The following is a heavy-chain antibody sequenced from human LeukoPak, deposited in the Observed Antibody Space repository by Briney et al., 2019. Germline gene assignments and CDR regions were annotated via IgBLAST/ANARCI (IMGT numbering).Heavy chain of an antibody. J-gene: IGHJ4*02. CDR1: GDSVSSNSAA. Sequence: SQTLSLTCAISGDSVSSNSAAWNWIRQSPSRGLEWLGRTYYRSKWYNDYAASVKSRITINPDTSKNQFSLQLNSVTPEDTAVYYCARDSLAVNSSSWSPFDYWGQGTLVTVSS. V-gene: IGHV6-1*01. CDR2: TYYRSKWYN. D-gene: IGHD6-13*01. CDR3: ARDSLAVNSSSWSPFDY.